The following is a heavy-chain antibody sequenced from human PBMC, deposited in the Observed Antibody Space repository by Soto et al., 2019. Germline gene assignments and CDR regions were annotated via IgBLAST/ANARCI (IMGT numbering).Heavy chain of an antibody. CDR1: GGSISSGGYY. V-gene: IGHV4-31*03. Sequence: SETLSLTCTVSGGSISSGGYYWSWIRQHPGKGLEWIGYIYYSGSTYYNPSLKSRVTISVDTSKNQFSLKLSSVTAADTAVYYCASMVYGDPPDEYFQHWGQGTLVTVSS. D-gene: IGHD4-17*01. J-gene: IGHJ1*01. CDR2: IYYSGST. CDR3: ASMVYGDPPDEYFQH.